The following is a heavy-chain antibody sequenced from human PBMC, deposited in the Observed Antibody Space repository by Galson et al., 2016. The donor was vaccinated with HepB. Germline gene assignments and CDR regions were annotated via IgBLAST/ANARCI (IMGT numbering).Heavy chain of an antibody. J-gene: IGHJ6*02. V-gene: IGHV1-69*13. D-gene: IGHD1-26*01. CDR2: IIPMSGTA. CDR3: ARAPILVGATHYYHGLDV. CDR1: GGPFSTYA. Sequence: SVKISCKASGGPFSTYAFNWVRQAPGQGLEWMGGIIPMSGTANYTQSFQGRVTFTADESTSTAYMELSSLRSDDTAVFYCARAPILVGATHYYHGLDVWGQGTTVTVSS.